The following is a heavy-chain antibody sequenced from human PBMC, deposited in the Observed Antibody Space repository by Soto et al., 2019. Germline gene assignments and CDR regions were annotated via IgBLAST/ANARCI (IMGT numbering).Heavy chain of an antibody. V-gene: IGHV3-73*01. CDR2: IRSKANSYAT. D-gene: IGHD3-10*01. CDR3: ITMVRGVIIKAY. J-gene: IGHJ4*02. Sequence: GGSLRLSCAASGFTFSGSAMHWVRQASGKGLEWVGRIRSKANSYATAYAASVKGRFTISIDDSKNTAYLQMNSLKTEDTAVYYCITMVRGVIIKAYWGQGTLVTVSS. CDR1: GFTFSGSA.